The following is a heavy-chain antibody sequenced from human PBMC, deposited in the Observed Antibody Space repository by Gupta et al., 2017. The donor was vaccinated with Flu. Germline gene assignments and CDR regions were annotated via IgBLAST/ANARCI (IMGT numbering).Heavy chain of an antibody. Sequence: QVQLVESGGGVVQPGRSLRLSCAASGFTFSSYGMHWVRQAPGKGLEWVAVIWYDGSNKYDGDSVKGRFTISRDNSKNRLYLQMNSLRAEDTAVYYCARDSTGLQLVPDSWGQGTLVTVSS. CDR2: IWYDGSNK. D-gene: IGHD6-13*01. V-gene: IGHV3-33*01. J-gene: IGHJ4*02. CDR1: GFTFSSYG. CDR3: ARDSTGLQLVPDS.